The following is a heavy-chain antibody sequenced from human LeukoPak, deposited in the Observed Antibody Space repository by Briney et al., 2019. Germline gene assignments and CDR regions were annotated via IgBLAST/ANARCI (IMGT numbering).Heavy chain of an antibody. D-gene: IGHD3-9*01. J-gene: IGHJ4*02. CDR2: ISGSGGST. Sequence: PGGSLRLSCAASGFTFSSYAMSWVRQAPGNGLEWVSAISGSGGSTYYADSVKGRFTISRDNSKNTLYLQMNSLRAEDTAVYYCAKLYYDILTGEYWGQGTLVTVSS. V-gene: IGHV3-23*01. CDR3: AKLYYDILTGEY. CDR1: GFTFSSYA.